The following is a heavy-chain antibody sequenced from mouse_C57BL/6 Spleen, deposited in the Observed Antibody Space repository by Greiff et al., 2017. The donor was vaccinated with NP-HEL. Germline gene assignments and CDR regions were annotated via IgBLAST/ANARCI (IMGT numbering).Heavy chain of an antibody. J-gene: IGHJ4*01. CDR2: INYDGSST. Sequence: EVMLVESEGGLVQPGSSMKLSCTASGFTFSDYYMAWVRQVPEKGLEWVANINYDGSSTYYLDSLKSRFIISRDNAKNILYLQMSSLKSEDTATYYCAREEVLGRRGGYAMDYWGQGTSVTVSS. D-gene: IGHD4-1*01. V-gene: IGHV5-16*01. CDR3: AREEVLGRRGGYAMDY. CDR1: GFTFSDYY.